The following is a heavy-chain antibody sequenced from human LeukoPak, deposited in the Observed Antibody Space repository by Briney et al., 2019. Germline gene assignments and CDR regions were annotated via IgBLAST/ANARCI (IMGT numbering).Heavy chain of an antibody. D-gene: IGHD7-27*01. Sequence: GGSLRLSCAASGFTFSNYAMSWVRQAPGKGLEWVSGLSGSGAGTYYADSVEGRFTISRDNSKNTLYLQMNSLRAEDTAVYYCAKGTGHYYYYYMDVWGKGTTVTVSS. J-gene: IGHJ6*03. CDR3: AKGTGHYYYYYMDV. CDR2: LSGSGAGT. CDR1: GFTFSNYA. V-gene: IGHV3-23*01.